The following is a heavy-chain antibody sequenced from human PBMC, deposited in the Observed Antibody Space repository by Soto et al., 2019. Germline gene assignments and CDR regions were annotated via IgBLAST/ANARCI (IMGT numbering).Heavy chain of an antibody. CDR2: IRYDGSAS. J-gene: IGHJ4*02. CDR1: GFTFSNYW. CDR3: VSDLQLWCLDY. D-gene: IGHD5-18*01. Sequence: PGGSLRLSCAASGFTFSNYWMHWVRQAPGKGLVWVSRIRYDGSASTYADSVKGRFAISRDNAKNTLYLQMNSLRAEDTAVYYCVSDLQLWCLDYWAQRTLVTVSS. V-gene: IGHV3-74*01.